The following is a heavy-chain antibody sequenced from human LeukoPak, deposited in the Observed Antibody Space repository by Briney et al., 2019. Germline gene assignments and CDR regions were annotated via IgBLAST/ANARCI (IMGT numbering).Heavy chain of an antibody. Sequence: GGSLRLSCAASGFSFSSHSMNWVRQAPGKGLERISYISSTSNEIYYVDSVKGRFTISRDDAKNSLYLQMNSLSAEDTAVYYCARDAGAGSDYWGQGALVTVSS. J-gene: IGHJ4*02. CDR2: ISSTSNEI. CDR3: ARDAGAGSDY. V-gene: IGHV3-21*06. CDR1: GFSFSSHS. D-gene: IGHD5-12*01.